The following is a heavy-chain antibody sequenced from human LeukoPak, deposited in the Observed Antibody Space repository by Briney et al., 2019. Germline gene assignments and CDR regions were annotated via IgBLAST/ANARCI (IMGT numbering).Heavy chain of an antibody. CDR1: GFTFSSYG. CDR3: ASLKDTTGRYYFDY. D-gene: IGHD1-1*01. Sequence: GGSLRLSCAASGFTFSSYGMSWVRQAPGKGLEWVSAISGSGGSTYYADSVKGRFTISRDNAKNSLYLQMNSLRAEDTAVYYCASLKDTTGRYYFDYWGQGTLVTVSS. V-gene: IGHV3-23*01. J-gene: IGHJ4*02. CDR2: ISGSGGST.